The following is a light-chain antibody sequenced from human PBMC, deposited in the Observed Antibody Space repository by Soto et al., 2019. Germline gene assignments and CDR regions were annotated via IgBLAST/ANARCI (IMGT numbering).Light chain of an antibody. CDR2: GAS. Sequence: EIVMTQSPATLSVSPGERATLSCRASQSVSSNLAWYQQKPGQPPSLLIYGASARATGIPARFSGSGSGTEFTLTISNLQSEDFAVYYCQQYDKWPQFTFGQGTKVDIK. J-gene: IGKJ2*01. CDR3: QQYDKWPQFT. V-gene: IGKV3-15*01. CDR1: QSVSSN.